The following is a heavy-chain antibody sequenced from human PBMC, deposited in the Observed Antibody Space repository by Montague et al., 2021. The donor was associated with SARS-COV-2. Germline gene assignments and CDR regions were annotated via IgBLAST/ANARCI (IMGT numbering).Heavy chain of an antibody. CDR1: GLSLNTPEVA. CDR2: XYGGDEE. CDR3: AHRFAGFFDY. Sequence: PALVKPTQTLTPTCTFSGLSLNTPEVAVGWIRQPPGKALEWLALXYGGDEERYGPSLQSRLTITRDTSKSQVVLTMTNMDPVDTATYYCAHRFAGFFDYWGQGILVTVSS. J-gene: IGHJ4*02. V-gene: IGHV2-5*05.